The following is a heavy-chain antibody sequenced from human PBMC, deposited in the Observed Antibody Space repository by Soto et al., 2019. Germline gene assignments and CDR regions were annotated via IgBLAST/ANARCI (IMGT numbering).Heavy chain of an antibody. D-gene: IGHD1-26*01. Sequence: GGSLRLSCAASGFTFSDYWMIWVRQAPGKGLEWVANIKQDGSEKYYVDSVKGRFTISRDNAKNSLYLQMNSLRAEDSAVYYCARVIVKDFDSWGQGTLVTVSS. CDR3: ARVIVKDFDS. CDR2: IKQDGSEK. V-gene: IGHV3-7*04. CDR1: GFTFSDYW. J-gene: IGHJ4*02.